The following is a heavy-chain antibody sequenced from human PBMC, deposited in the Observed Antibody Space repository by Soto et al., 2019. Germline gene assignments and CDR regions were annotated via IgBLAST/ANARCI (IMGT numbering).Heavy chain of an antibody. CDR3: ASQDRLATSAYDLDY. CDR1: GYTSTNYG. Sequence: ASVKVSCKASGYTSTNYGMHWVRQAPGQRLEWMGWINAGSGNTKYPQKFQGRITITRDTSASTVYMELSSLRSEDTAVYYCASQDRLATSAYDLDYWGQGALVTVSS. CDR2: INAGSGNT. D-gene: IGHD5-12*01. J-gene: IGHJ4*02. V-gene: IGHV1-3*01.